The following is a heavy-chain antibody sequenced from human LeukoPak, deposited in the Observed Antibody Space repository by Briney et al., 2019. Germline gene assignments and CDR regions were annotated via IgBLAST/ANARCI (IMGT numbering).Heavy chain of an antibody. CDR2: IIPIFGTA. CDR1: GGTFSSYA. CDR3: ARAYCGGDCYTNWFDP. J-gene: IGHJ5*02. V-gene: IGHV1-69*13. Sequence: SVTVSCKASGGTFSSYAISWVRQAPGQGLEWMGGIIPIFGTANYAQKFQGRVTITADEPTSTAYMELSSLRSEDTAVYYCARAYCGGDCYTNWFDPWGQGTLVTVSS. D-gene: IGHD2-21*02.